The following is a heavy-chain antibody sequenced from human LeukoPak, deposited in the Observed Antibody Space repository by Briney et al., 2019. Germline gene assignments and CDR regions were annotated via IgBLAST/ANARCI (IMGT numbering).Heavy chain of an antibody. CDR3: ARDYSLTAMDV. D-gene: IGHD2-15*01. CDR1: GFTFSGYT. CDR2: ISSSIDYI. V-gene: IGHV3-21*01. J-gene: IGHJ6*02. Sequence: GGSLRLSCAASGFTFSGYTMNWVRQAPGKGLEWVSSISSSIDYIYYADSVQGRFTISRDNAKNSLYLQMNSLRAEDTAVYYCARDYSLTAMDVWGQGTTVTVSS.